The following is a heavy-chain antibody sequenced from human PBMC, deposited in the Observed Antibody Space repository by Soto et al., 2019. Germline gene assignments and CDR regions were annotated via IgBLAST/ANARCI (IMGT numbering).Heavy chain of an antibody. D-gene: IGHD3-22*01. CDR1: GLTVSANY. V-gene: IGHV3-53*01. J-gene: IGHJ2*01. CDR3: VGARSSSMIVVTNHWYFDL. Sequence: EVQLVESGGGLIQPGGSLRLSCAASGLTVSANYMNCVRQAPGKGLEWVSLLYSGGTAYYADSVRGRFTVSIDNSKNTVYLQMNSLSVDDTSVYFCVGARSSSMIVVTNHWYFDLWRRGTLVTVSS. CDR2: LYSGGTA.